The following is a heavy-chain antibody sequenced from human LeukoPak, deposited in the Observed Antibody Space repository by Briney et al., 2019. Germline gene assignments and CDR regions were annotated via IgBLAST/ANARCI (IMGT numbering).Heavy chain of an antibody. V-gene: IGHV1-24*01. CDR1: GYTLTELS. D-gene: IGHD3-10*01. J-gene: IGHJ4*02. CDR2: FDPEDGET. Sequence: ASVKVSCKVSGYTLTELSMHWVRQAPGKGLEWMGGFDPEDGETIYAQKFQGRVTMTRDTSTSTVYMELSRLRSDDTAVYYCAREEYYGSGSYWIYYFDYWGQGTLVTVSS. CDR3: AREEYYGSGSYWIYYFDY.